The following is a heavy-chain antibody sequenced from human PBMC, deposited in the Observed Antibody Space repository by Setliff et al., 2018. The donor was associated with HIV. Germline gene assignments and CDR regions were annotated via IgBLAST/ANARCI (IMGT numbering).Heavy chain of an antibody. J-gene: IGHJ3*01. CDR3: TRMPNESGSYDAFDV. CDR2: IRSKIFGGTP. CDR1: GFRFGDTA. V-gene: IGHV3-49*04. Sequence: PGGSLRLSCAASGFRFGDTAMGWVRQAPGKGLEWIGFIRSKIFGGTPEYGASVQGRFTTSRDDSKSIAYLQLNSLKTEDTAVYYCTRMPNESGSYDAFDVWGQGTMVTVSS. D-gene: IGHD1-26*01.